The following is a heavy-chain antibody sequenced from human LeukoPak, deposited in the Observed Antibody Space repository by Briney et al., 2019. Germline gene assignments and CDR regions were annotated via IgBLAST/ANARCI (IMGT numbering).Heavy chain of an antibody. D-gene: IGHD3-22*01. CDR2: IYSSGNT. CDR3: ARLVYDSRGYYFDY. V-gene: IGHV4-4*07. CDR1: GGSISSYH. J-gene: IGHJ4*02. Sequence: RSSETLSLTCTVSGGSISSYHWSWIRQPAGKGLEWIGRIYSSGNTNCSPSLKSRVTISIDTSKNQFSLKLSSVTAADTAVYHCARLVYDSRGYYFDYWGQGTLVTVSS.